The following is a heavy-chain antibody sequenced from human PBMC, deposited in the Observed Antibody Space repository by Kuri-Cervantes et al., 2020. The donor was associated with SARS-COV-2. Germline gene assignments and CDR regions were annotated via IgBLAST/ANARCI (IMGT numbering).Heavy chain of an antibody. CDR3: ARSFRYSGSWSNWFDP. Sequence: SQTLSLTCAVYGGSFSGYYRSWIRQPPGKGLEWIGEINHSGSTNYNPSLKSRVTISVDTSKNQFSLKLSSVTAADTAVYYCARSFRYSGSWSNWFDPWGQGTLVTVSS. D-gene: IGHD1-26*01. J-gene: IGHJ5*02. CDR1: GGSFSGYY. V-gene: IGHV4-34*01. CDR2: INHSGST.